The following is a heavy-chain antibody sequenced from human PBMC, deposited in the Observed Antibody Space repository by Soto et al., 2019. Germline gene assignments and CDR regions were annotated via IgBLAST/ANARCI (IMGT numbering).Heavy chain of an antibody. J-gene: IGHJ4*02. D-gene: IGHD2-21*02. V-gene: IGHV2-5*01. Sequence: QITLEESGPTLVKPTQTLTLTCTFSGFSLSTSGAGVGWIRQPAGKALEWLALISWKDDKRYNPGLKRRLSITKATSKSQVVLTMTSAAPVDIATYFCAHRYGGNFYHGYFDFWCQGTLVCVSS. CDR1: GFSLSTSGAG. CDR3: AHRYGGNFYHGYFDF. CDR2: ISWKDDK.